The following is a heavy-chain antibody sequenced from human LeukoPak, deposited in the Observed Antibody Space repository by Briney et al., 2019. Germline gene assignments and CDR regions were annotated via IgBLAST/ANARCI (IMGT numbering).Heavy chain of an antibody. J-gene: IGHJ1*01. Sequence: GGSLRLSCAASGFTFSSYAMSWVRQAPGKGLEWVSSITTSGGSTSYADSVKGRFTISRDNSKNTLYLQMNSLRAEDTALYYCVCYDNAAEYFHYWGQSTLVTVSS. CDR1: GFTFSSYA. CDR2: ITTSGGST. CDR3: VCYDNAAEYFHY. V-gene: IGHV3-23*01. D-gene: IGHD3-22*01.